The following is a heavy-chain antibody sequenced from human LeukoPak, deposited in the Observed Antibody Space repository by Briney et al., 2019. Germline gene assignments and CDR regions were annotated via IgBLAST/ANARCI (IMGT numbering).Heavy chain of an antibody. Sequence: ASVKVSCKASGYTFTGYFIHWVRQAPGPGLEWMGWIDPNSGGTIYAQKFQGRVTMTRDTSITTAYMELTSLRSDDTALYFCARDTPGDQLDYWGQGPLVTVSS. CDR3: ARDTPGDQLDY. V-gene: IGHV1-2*02. CDR1: GYTFTGYF. D-gene: IGHD7-27*01. CDR2: IDPNSGGT. J-gene: IGHJ4*02.